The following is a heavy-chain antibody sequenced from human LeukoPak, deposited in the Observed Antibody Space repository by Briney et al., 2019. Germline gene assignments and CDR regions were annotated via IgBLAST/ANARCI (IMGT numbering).Heavy chain of an antibody. CDR2: TRNKANSYIT. CDR3: TSIRGTFGY. J-gene: IGHJ4*02. V-gene: IGHV3-72*01. CDR1: GFTFSDHF. D-gene: IGHD1-26*01. Sequence: GGSLRLSCAASGFTFSDHFLDWVRQAPGKGLEWVGRTRNKANSYITEYAASVKGRFTISRDDSKNSLYLQMSSLKTDDTAMYYCTSIRGTFGYWGQGTLVTVSS.